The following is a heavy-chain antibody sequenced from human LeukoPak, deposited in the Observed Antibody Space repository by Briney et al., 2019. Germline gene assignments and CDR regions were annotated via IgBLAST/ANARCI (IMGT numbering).Heavy chain of an antibody. CDR3: AKVPRRSTDTSHY. CDR2: ISGSGGST. V-gene: IGHV3-23*01. Sequence: GGSLRLSCAPSGFTFSSHAMSWVRQAPGKGLGWASAISGSGGSTYYADSVKGRFTISRDNSKNTLYLQMNSLIAEDTAVSYCAKVPRRSTDTSHYWGQGTLVTVSS. CDR1: GFTFSSHA. D-gene: IGHD5/OR15-5a*01. J-gene: IGHJ4*02.